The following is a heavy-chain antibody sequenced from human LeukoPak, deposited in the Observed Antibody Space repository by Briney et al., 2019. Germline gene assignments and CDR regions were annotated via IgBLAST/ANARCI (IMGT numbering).Heavy chain of an antibody. CDR2: ISWSSGSI. Sequence: PGGSLRLSCAASGFTFDDYAMHWVRQAPGKGLEWVSGISWSSGSIGYADSVKGRFTISRVNAKNSLYLQMNSLRAEDTALYYCALSYDLDYWGQGTLVTVSS. D-gene: IGHD5-18*01. V-gene: IGHV3-9*01. CDR3: ALSYDLDY. J-gene: IGHJ4*02. CDR1: GFTFDDYA.